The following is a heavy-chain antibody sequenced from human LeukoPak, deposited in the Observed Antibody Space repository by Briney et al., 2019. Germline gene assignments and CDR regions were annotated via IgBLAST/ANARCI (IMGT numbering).Heavy chain of an antibody. V-gene: IGHV3-48*03. CDR2: ISSSGSTI. Sequence: GGSLRLSCAASGFTFSSYEMNWVRQAPGKGLEWVSYISSSGSTIYYADSVKGRFTISRDNAKNSLYLQMNSLRAEDTAIYYCTTLTVATHFDYWGRGTLVTVSS. D-gene: IGHD5-12*01. CDR1: GFTFSSYE. CDR3: TTLTVATHFDY. J-gene: IGHJ4*02.